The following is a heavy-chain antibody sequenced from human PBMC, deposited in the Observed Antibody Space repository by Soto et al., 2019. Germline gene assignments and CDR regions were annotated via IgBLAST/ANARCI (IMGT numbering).Heavy chain of an antibody. CDR2: TSFNGNNK. J-gene: IGHJ4*02. CDR3: ARDSNRENYLEH. Sequence: QVQLVESGGGVVQPGRSLRLPCAASGLSFSNYGMHWVRQAPGKGLEWVAVTSFNGNNKWYTDSVKGRFTISRDNSKNTLYLQMDSLRDEDTAVYYCARDSNRENYLEHWGPGTLVTVSS. CDR1: GLSFSNYG. V-gene: IGHV3-30*03.